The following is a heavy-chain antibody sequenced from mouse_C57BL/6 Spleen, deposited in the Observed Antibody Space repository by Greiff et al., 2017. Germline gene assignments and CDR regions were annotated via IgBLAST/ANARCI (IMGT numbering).Heavy chain of an antibody. CDR2: IWSGGST. J-gene: IGHJ4*01. CDR1: GFSLTSYG. V-gene: IGHV2-2*01. Sequence: QVQLKESGPGLVQPSQSLSITCTVSGFSLTSYGVHWVRQSPGKGLEWLGVIWSGGSTDYNAAFISRLSISKDNSKSQVFFKMNSLQADDTAIYYCARRGTTAKDYYAMDYWGQGTSVTVSS. CDR3: ARRGTTAKDYYAMDY. D-gene: IGHD1-2*01.